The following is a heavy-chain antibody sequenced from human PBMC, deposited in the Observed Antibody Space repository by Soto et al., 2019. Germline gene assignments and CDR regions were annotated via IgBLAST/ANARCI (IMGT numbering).Heavy chain of an antibody. D-gene: IGHD3-22*01. CDR3: ERHSIWLLLSDY. CDR1: GGSNRNSNYY. CDR2: IYYTGNT. V-gene: IGHV4-39*01. Sequence: SKTLYHTCNVSGGSNRNSNYYWGSILQPPGKGLDWIGSIYYTGNTYYNPSLKRRVTISVDTSKNQFSLKLDSVTAADTAVYFCERHSIWLLLSDYWGQGSLVTVS. J-gene: IGHJ4*02.